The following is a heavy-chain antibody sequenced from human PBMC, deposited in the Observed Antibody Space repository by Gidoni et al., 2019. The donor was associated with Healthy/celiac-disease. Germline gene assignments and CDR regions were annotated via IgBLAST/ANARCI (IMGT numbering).Heavy chain of an antibody. V-gene: IGHV3-9*01. CDR3: AKVRGRWLQFPGGSEHYFDY. Sequence: EVQLVESGGGLVQPGRSLRLSCAASGFTFDDYAMHWVRQAPGKGLEWVSGISWNSGSIGYADSVKGRFTISRDNAKNSLYLQMNSLRAEDTALYYCAKVRGRWLQFPGGSEHYFDYWGQGTLVTVSS. CDR1: GFTFDDYA. J-gene: IGHJ4*02. CDR2: ISWNSGSI. D-gene: IGHD5-12*01.